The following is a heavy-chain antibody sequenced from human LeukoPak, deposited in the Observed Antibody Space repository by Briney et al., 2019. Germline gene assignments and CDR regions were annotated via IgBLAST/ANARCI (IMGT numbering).Heavy chain of an antibody. Sequence: ASVKGSCKASGYTFTGYYMHWVRQAPGQGLEWMGWINPYSGDTNYAQRFQGRVTMTRDTSICTAYMELSRLRSDDTAVYYCARDPNWNYGHMDVWGKGTTVTVSS. CDR3: ARDPNWNYGHMDV. V-gene: IGHV1-2*02. J-gene: IGHJ6*03. CDR1: GYTFTGYY. CDR2: INPYSGDT. D-gene: IGHD1-7*01.